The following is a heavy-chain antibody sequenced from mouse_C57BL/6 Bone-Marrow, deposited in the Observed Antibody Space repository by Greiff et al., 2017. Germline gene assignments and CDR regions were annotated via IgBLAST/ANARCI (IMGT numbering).Heavy chain of an antibody. Sequence: VKQSCKASGYTFTSYWMHWVKQRPGRGLEWIGRIDPNSGGTKYNEKFKSKATLTVDKPSSTAYMQLSSLTSEDSAVYYCARGSNFNYYAMDYWGQGTSVTVSS. CDR2: IDPNSGGT. V-gene: IGHV1-72*01. CDR3: ARGSNFNYYAMDY. J-gene: IGHJ4*01. CDR1: GYTFTSYW. D-gene: IGHD2-5*01.